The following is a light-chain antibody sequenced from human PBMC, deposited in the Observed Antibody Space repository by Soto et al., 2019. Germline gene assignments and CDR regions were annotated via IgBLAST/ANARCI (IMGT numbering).Light chain of an antibody. CDR1: QGISSY. Sequence: DIQLTQSPSFLSASVGDRVTITCRASQGISSYLAWYQQKPGKAPKLLIYAASTLQSGVPSRFSGSGSGTEFTLTISSLQPEYFAIYYCQQLNSYPATFGGGTKVEIK. V-gene: IGKV1-9*01. J-gene: IGKJ4*01. CDR2: AAS. CDR3: QQLNSYPAT.